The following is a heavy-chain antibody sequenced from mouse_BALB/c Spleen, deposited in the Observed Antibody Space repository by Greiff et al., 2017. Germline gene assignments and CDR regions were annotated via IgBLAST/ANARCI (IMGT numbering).Heavy chain of an antibody. CDR2: IYPGDGDT. V-gene: IGHV1-82*01. CDR1: GYAFSSSW. J-gene: IGHJ4*01. D-gene: IGHD2-3*01. CDR3: AREGNGYFYYAMDY. Sequence: VQLQQSGPELVKPGASVKISCKASGYAFSSSWMNWVKQRPGQGLEWIGRIYPGDGDTNYNGKFKGKATLTADKSSSTAYMQLSSLTSVDSAVYFCAREGNGYFYYAMDYWGQGTSVTVSS.